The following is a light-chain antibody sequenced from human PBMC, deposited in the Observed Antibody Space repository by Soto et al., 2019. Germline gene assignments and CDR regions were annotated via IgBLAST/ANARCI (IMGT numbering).Light chain of an antibody. CDR2: DTS. V-gene: IGLV7-46*01. J-gene: IGLJ2*01. CDR3: LLFYSDVRGV. CDR1: TGAVTSGHY. Sequence: QPVVTQEPSLTVSPGGTVTLTCGSSTGAVTSGHYPYWFQQKPGQAPRTLIYDTSNKHSWTPARFSGSLLGGKAALTLSGAQPEDEAEYYCLLFYSDVRGVFGGGTKLTVL.